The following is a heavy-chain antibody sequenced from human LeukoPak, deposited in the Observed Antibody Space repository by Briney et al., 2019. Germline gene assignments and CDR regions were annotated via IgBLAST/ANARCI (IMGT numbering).Heavy chain of an antibody. CDR2: TYYRSKWYD. CDR1: GDSVSSKSAA. J-gene: IGHJ4*02. CDR3: SRSLFRQQVEPFDY. V-gene: IGHV6-1*01. Sequence: SQTLSLTCAISGDSVSSKSAAWNWIRQSPSRGLQWLGRTYYRSKWYDDYAVSVKSRIIINADTSKNQFSLQLNSVTPEDTAVYYSSRSLFRQQVEPFDYWGQGTLVTVSS. D-gene: IGHD6-13*01.